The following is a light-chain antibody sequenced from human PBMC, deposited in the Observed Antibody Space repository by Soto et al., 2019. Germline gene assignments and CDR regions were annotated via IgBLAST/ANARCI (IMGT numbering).Light chain of an antibody. CDR1: SGHNSYA. CDR2: LNSNGSH. J-gene: IGLJ3*02. CDR3: HTWSTEIRL. Sequence: QPVLTQPPSASASLGASVKLTCTLSSGHNSYAIAWHQKQPEKGPRYLMKLNSNGSHSKGDGITDRFSGSSTGAERYLTSSRLKPEDEHDYYYHTWSTEIRLFGGRTKLTGL. V-gene: IGLV4-69*01.